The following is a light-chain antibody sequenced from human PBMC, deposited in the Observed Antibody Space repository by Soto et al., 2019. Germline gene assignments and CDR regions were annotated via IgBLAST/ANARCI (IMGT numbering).Light chain of an antibody. Sequence: QSVLTQPASVSGAPGQSITISCTGTSSDVGGYNYVSWYQQQPGKAPKLMIYDVSYRPSGVSNRFSGSKSGNTASLPISGLQAEDEADYYCSSYTSTMTLVFGGGTKLTVL. J-gene: IGLJ3*02. CDR3: SSYTSTMTLV. CDR1: SSDVGGYNY. V-gene: IGLV2-14*01. CDR2: DVS.